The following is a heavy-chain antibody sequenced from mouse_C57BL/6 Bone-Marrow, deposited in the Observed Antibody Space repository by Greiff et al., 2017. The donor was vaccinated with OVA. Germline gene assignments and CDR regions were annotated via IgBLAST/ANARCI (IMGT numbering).Heavy chain of an antibody. J-gene: IGHJ2*01. CDR2: IYPGDGDT. V-gene: IGHV1-82*01. CDR1: GYAFSSSW. D-gene: IGHD3-1*01. CDR3: ARSGYPRD. Sequence: QVQLQQSGPELVKPGASVKISCKASGYAFSSSWMNWVKQRPGKGLEWIGRIYPGDGDTNYNGKFKGKATLTADKSSSTAYMQLSSLTSEDSAVYFCARSGYPRDWGQGTTLTVSS.